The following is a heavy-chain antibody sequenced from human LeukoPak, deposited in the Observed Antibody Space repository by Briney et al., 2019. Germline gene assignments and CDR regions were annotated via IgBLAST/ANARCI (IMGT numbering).Heavy chain of an antibody. J-gene: IGHJ4*02. Sequence: SETLSLTCAVYGGSFRGHYWSWIRQPPGKGLEWIGEVSHSSNTNYSPSLKSRVSISVDTSKNQFSLRLSSVTAADTAVYYCARRRDWNDVLDYWGQGTLVTVSS. V-gene: IGHV4-34*01. CDR2: VSHSSNT. CDR1: GGSFRGHY. D-gene: IGHD1-1*01. CDR3: ARRRDWNDVLDY.